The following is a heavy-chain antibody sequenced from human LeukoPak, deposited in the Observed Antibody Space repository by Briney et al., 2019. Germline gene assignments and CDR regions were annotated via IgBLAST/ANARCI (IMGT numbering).Heavy chain of an antibody. CDR2: IIPIFGTA. J-gene: IGHJ4*02. CDR3: AITYSSGWYYFDY. D-gene: IGHD6-19*01. V-gene: IGHV1-69*13. CDR1: GYTFSDYF. Sequence: SVKVSCKASGYTFSDYFMHWVRQAPGQGLEWMGGIIPIFGTANYAQKFQGRVTITADESTSTAYMELSSLRSEDTAVYYCAITYSSGWYYFDYWGQGTLVTVSS.